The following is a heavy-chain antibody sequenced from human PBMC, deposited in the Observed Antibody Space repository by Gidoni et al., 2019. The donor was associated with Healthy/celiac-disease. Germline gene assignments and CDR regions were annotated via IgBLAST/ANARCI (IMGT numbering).Heavy chain of an antibody. CDR3: ARDLRVGGSADY. D-gene: IGHD2-2*01. CDR1: GFTFSIYA. CDR2: IAYDGSNK. J-gene: IGHJ4*02. Sequence: QVQLVEAGGGVVQPGRSLRLSCAASGFTFSIYAMHWVRQAQGKGLEWVAVIAYDGSNKYYADAVKGRFTISRDNYKHTLYLQMNSLRAEDTAVYYCARDLRVGGSADYWGQGTLVTVSS. V-gene: IGHV3-30-3*01.